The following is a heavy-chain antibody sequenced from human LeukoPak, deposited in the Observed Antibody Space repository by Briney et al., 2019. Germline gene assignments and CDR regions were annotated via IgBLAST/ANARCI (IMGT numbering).Heavy chain of an antibody. CDR3: ARLTGTTGFDY. V-gene: IGHV3-7*01. D-gene: IGHD1-1*01. Sequence: GGSLRLSCAASGFPFSSYWMSWVRQAPGKGLEWVANIKQDGSDKYYVDSVKGRFTISRDNAKNSLFLQLNGLRADDTAVYYCARLTGTTGFDYWGQGTLVTVSS. J-gene: IGHJ4*02. CDR2: IKQDGSDK. CDR1: GFPFSSYW.